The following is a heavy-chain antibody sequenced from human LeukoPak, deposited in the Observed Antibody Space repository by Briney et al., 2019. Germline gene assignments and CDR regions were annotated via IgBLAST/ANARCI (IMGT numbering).Heavy chain of an antibody. Sequence: PSQTLSLTCAVSGGSISSGGYSWSWIRQPPGKGLEWIGYIYHSGSTYYNPSLKSRVTISVDRSKNRFSLKLSSVTAADTAVYYCACSGSLRAYFDYWGQGTLVTVSS. CDR3: ACSGSLRAYFDY. J-gene: IGHJ4*02. CDR1: GGSISSGGYS. V-gene: IGHV4-30-2*01. D-gene: IGHD3-10*02. CDR2: IYHSGST.